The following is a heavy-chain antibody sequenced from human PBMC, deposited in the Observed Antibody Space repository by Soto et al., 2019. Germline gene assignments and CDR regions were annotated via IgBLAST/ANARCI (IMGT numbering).Heavy chain of an antibody. CDR1: GFTFSSYA. J-gene: IGHJ4*02. V-gene: IGHV3-23*01. CDR2: ISGSGGGT. D-gene: IGHD3-16*01. Sequence: LRLSCAASGFTFSSYAMSWVRQAPGKGLEWVSAISGSGGGTYYADSVKGRFTISRDNSKNTLYLQMNSLRAEDTAVYYCAKDPDPTFGGDHWGQGTLVTVSS. CDR3: AKDPDPTFGGDH.